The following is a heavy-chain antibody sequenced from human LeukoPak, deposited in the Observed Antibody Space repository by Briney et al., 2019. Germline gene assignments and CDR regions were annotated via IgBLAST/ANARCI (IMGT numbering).Heavy chain of an antibody. Sequence: PGGSLRLSCAASGFTFNDYTMTWVRQAPGKGLEWVSSITGDCNYIFYADSVKGRFTISRDNAQNSLFLELNSLRGEDTAVYYCARERNFYYFDYWRQGALVTVSS. CDR2: ITGDCNYI. J-gene: IGHJ4*02. CDR1: GFTFNDYT. CDR3: ARERNFYYFDY. V-gene: IGHV3-21*01. D-gene: IGHD3-3*01.